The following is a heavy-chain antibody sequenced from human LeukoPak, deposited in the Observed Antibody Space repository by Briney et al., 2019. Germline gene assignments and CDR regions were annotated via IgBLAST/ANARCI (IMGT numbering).Heavy chain of an antibody. D-gene: IGHD3-10*01. V-gene: IGHV4-34*01. CDR3: ARNYGSGSYYFDY. CDR2: INHSGST. J-gene: IGHJ4*02. Sequence: RQPPXXXXXWXXEINHSGSTNYNPSLKGRVTISVDTSKNQFSLKLSSVTAADTAVYYCARNYGSGSYYFDYWGQGTLVTVSS.